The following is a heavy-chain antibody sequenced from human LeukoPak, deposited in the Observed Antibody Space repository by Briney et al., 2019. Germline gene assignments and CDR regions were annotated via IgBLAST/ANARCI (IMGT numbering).Heavy chain of an antibody. CDR2: IYSSGST. D-gene: IGHD4-23*01. Sequence: PSETLSLTCTVSGGSINSYYWSWIRQPAGKGLAWIGRIYSSGSTNYNPSLKSRVSMSVDTSMNQFSLKLTSVTAPDTAVYYCARGGKATVVTMWGQGILVTVSS. V-gene: IGHV4-4*07. CDR1: GGSINSYY. J-gene: IGHJ4*02. CDR3: ARGGKATVVTM.